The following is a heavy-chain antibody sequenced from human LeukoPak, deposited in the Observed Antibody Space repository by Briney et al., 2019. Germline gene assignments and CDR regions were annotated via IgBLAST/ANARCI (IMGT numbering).Heavy chain of an antibody. J-gene: IGHJ5*02. D-gene: IGHD4-17*01. CDR2: IYTSGST. Sequence: PSETLSLTCTVSGGSISSYYWSWIRQPAGKGLEWIGRIYTSGSTNYNPSLKSRVTMSVDTSKNQFSLKLSSVTAADTAVYYCARERGDDGDNDWFDPWAREPWSPSPQ. CDR3: ARERGDDGDNDWFDP. CDR1: GGSISSYY. V-gene: IGHV4-4*07.